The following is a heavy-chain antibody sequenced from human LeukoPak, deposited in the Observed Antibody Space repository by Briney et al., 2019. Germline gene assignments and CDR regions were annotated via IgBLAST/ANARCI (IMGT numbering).Heavy chain of an antibody. V-gene: IGHV3-48*02. J-gene: IGHJ4*02. D-gene: IGHD1/OR15-1a*01. Sequence: PGGSLRLSCAASGFTFSSYSMNWVRQAPGKGLEWVSYISSSSSTIYYADSVKGRFTISGDNAKNSLYLQMNSLRDEDTAIYYCARGARYNWNNDDLWFWGQGTLVTVSS. CDR2: ISSSSSTI. CDR1: GFTFSSYS. CDR3: ARGARYNWNNDDLWF.